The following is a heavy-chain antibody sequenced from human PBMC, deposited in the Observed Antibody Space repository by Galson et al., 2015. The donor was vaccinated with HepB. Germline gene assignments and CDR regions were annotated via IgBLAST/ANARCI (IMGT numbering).Heavy chain of an antibody. J-gene: IGHJ4*02. CDR2: IYYSGNT. D-gene: IGHD5-24*01. Sequence: LSLTCTVSGGSISSSSYYWGWIRQPPGKGLEWIGSIYYSGNTYYNPSLRSRVTISVDTSKNQFSLKLSSVTAADTAVYYCARPDGERWLQFFAYWGQGTLVTVSS. CDR3: ARPDGERWLQFFAY. CDR1: GGSISSSSYY. V-gene: IGHV4-39*01.